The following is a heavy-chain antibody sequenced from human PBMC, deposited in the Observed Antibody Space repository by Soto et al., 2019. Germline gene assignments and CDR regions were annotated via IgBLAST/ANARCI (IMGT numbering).Heavy chain of an antibody. Sequence: TLSLTCAISGDSVSSNRAAWNWIRQSPSRGLEWLGRTYYRSKWYNDYAVSVKSRITINPDTSKNQFSLQLNSVTPEDTAVYYCARAWGFSSGWYGSFSYWGQGTLVTVSS. CDR3: ARAWGFSSGWYGSFSY. D-gene: IGHD6-19*01. CDR1: GDSVSSNRAA. CDR2: TYYRSKWYN. J-gene: IGHJ4*02. V-gene: IGHV6-1*01.